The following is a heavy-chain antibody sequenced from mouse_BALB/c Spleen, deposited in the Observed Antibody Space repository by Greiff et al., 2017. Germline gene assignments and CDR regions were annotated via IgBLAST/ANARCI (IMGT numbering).Heavy chain of an antibody. CDR1: GFSLTSYG. D-gene: IGHD1-3*01. CDR3: ARILGGSSLGYAMDY. CDR2: IWSGGST. Sequence: VHLVESGPGLVQPSQSLSITCTVSGFSLTSYGVHWVRQSPGKGLEWLGVIWSGGSTDYNAAFISRLSISKDNSKSQVFFKMNSLQADDTAIYYCARILGGSSLGYAMDYWGQGTSVTVSS. J-gene: IGHJ4*01. V-gene: IGHV2-4-1*01.